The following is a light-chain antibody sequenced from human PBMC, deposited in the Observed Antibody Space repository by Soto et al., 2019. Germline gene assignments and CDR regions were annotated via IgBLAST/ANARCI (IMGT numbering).Light chain of an antibody. CDR2: DNS. CDR3: QVWDSTDDHHVL. J-gene: IGLJ2*01. Sequence: SYELTQPPSVSVAPGQTARITCGGNNIGSNSVQWYQQNPGQAPVLVVYDNSDRPSGIPDRFSGSKSGNTATLTISRVEAGDEADYHCQVWDSTDDHHVLFGGGTK. CDR1: NIGSNS. V-gene: IGLV3-21*02.